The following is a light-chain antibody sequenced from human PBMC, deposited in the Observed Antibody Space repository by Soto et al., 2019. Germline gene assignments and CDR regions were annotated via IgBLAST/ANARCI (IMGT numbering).Light chain of an antibody. J-gene: IGLJ2*01. V-gene: IGLV4-69*01. CDR1: SGHSSYA. Sequence: QLVLTQSPSASASLGASVKVTCTLSSGHSSYAIAWHQQQPEKGPRYLMKVNSDGSHIKGDGIPDRFSGSSSGTERYLTISSLQSEDEDDYYCQTLGTDIRVVGGGTKLTGL. CDR3: QTLGTDIRV. CDR2: VNSDGSH.